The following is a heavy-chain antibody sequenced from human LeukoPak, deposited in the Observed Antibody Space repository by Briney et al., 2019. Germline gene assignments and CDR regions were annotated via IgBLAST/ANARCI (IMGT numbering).Heavy chain of an antibody. V-gene: IGHV1-69*13. J-gene: IGHJ5*02. Sequence: ASVKVSCKASGGTFSSYAISWVRQAPGQGLEWMGGIIPIFGTANYAQKFQGRVTITADESTSTAYMELSSLRSEDTAVYYCARHQCSGGSCLVSWFDPWGQGTLVTVSS. CDR2: IIPIFGTA. D-gene: IGHD2-15*01. CDR3: ARHQCSGGSCLVSWFDP. CDR1: GGTFSSYA.